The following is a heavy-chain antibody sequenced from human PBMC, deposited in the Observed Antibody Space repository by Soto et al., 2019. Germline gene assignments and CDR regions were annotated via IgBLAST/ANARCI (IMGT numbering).Heavy chain of an antibody. V-gene: IGHV3-33*01. CDR2: IWYDGSNK. CDR3: ASVHSGYDCFLSTASPGDAFYI. Sequence: GGSLRLSCAASGFTFRSYGLHWVRQAPGKRLEWVAVIWYDGSNKYYADSVKGRFTISRDNSKNTLYLQMNSLRAEDTAVYYCASVHSGYDCFLSTASPGDAFYIWAQGTMVTVSS. J-gene: IGHJ3*02. CDR1: GFTFRSYG. D-gene: IGHD5-12*01.